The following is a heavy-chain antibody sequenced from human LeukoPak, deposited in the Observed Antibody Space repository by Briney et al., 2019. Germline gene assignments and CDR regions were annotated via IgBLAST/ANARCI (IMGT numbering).Heavy chain of an antibody. Sequence: ASVKVSCKASGYTFTGYYMHWVRQAPGQGLEWMGWINPNSGGTNYAQKFQGRVTMTRDTSISTAYMELSSLRSEDTAVYYCARRGSPSKGMDVWGQGTTVTVSS. J-gene: IGHJ6*02. D-gene: IGHD6-6*01. V-gene: IGHV1-2*02. CDR1: GYTFTGYY. CDR3: ARRGSPSKGMDV. CDR2: INPNSGGT.